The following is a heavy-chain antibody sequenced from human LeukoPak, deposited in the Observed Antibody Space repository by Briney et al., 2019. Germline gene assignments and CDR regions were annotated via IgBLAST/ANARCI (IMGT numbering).Heavy chain of an antibody. V-gene: IGHV3-7*01. CDR3: ARADYDYVWGSYRQYYFDY. Sequence: GGSLRLSCAASGFTFSSSWMSWVRQAPGKGLEWVAKIKQGGSEKYYVDSVKGRFTISRDNAKNSLYLQMNSLRAEDTAVYYCARADYDYVWGSYRQYYFDYWGQGTLVTVSS. CDR2: IKQGGSEK. CDR1: GFTFSSSW. J-gene: IGHJ4*02. D-gene: IGHD3-16*02.